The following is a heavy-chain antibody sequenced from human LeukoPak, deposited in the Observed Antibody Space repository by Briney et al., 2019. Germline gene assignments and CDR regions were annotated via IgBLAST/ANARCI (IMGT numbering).Heavy chain of an antibody. CDR3: AKDDGWLHYYH. J-gene: IGHJ4*02. CDR2: ISYDGSNK. D-gene: IGHD3-10*01. V-gene: IGHV3-30*04. Sequence: GGSLRLSCAASGFTFSSYAMHWVRQAPGKGLEWVAVISYDGSNKYYADSVKGRFTISRDNSKDTVSLQMHSLRAEDTATYYCAKDDGWLHYYHWGQGTLVTVSS. CDR1: GFTFSSYA.